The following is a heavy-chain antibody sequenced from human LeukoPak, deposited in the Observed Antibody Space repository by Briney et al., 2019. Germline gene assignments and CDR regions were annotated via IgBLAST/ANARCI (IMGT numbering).Heavy chain of an antibody. CDR1: GFTFSSYG. V-gene: IGHV3-30*02. CDR2: IRYDGSNK. Sequence: GGSLRLSCAASGFTFSSYGMHWVRQAPGKGLEWVAFIRYDGSNKYYADSVKGRFTISRDNSKNTLYLQMNSLRAEDTAVYYCARDGYYYDSSGYYYEGYFQHWGQGTLVTVSS. D-gene: IGHD3-22*01. J-gene: IGHJ1*01. CDR3: ARDGYYYDSSGYYYEGYFQH.